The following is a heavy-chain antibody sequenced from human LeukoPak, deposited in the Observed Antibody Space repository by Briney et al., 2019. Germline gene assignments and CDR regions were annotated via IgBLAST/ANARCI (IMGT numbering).Heavy chain of an antibody. CDR3: ARFEAGTGPFDH. CDR2: IYGGGST. J-gene: IGHJ4*02. V-gene: IGHV3-66*01. D-gene: IGHD6-19*01. CDR1: GFTVRSMH. Sequence: GGSVRHSCAASGFTVRSMHMSWVRQAPGKGLDWVSVIYGGGSTHYADSVKGRFTISRDNSKNTLYLQMNILRVEDTAVYYCARFEAGTGPFDHWGQGTLVTVSS.